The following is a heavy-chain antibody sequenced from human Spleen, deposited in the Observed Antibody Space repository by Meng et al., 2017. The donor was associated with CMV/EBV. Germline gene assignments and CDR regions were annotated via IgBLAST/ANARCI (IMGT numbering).Heavy chain of an antibody. D-gene: IGHD2-2*02. J-gene: IGHJ5*02. V-gene: IGHV1-69*05. Sequence: ISWVRQDPGQGLESMAGIIPIFGPANYAQTFHGSVPLTTDSSTRPAYMELSSLRSEDTAVYYCARDRGYCSSTSCYISTGGRNWFDPWGQGTLVTVSS. CDR2: IIPIFGPA. CDR3: ARDRGYCSSTSCYISTGGRNWFDP.